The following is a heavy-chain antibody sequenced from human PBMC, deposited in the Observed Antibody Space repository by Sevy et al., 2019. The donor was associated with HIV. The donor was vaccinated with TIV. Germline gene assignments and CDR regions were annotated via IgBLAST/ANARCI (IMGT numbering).Heavy chain of an antibody. V-gene: IGHV3-9*01. J-gene: IGHJ4*02. D-gene: IGHD2-2*01. CDR1: GFTFDDYA. CDR3: ARQRGVVLVPAAPFDY. CDR2: ISWNSGNI. Sequence: GGSLRLSCAASGFTFDDYAMHWVRQAPGKGLEWVSGISWNSGNIGYADSVKGRFTISRDNAKNSLFLQMNSLRAEDTALYYCARQRGVVLVPAAPFDYWGQGTLVTASS.